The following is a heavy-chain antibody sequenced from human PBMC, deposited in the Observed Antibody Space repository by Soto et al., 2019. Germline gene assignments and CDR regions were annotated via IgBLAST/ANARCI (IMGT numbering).Heavy chain of an antibody. CDR1: GFTFSSFG. Sequence: EVQLVESGGGLVQPGGSLGLSCAVPGFTFSSFGWHWFRQAPGEGLVWVSRINTDGSSTSYADSVKGRFTISRDNAKNTLYLQMNSLRVEDTAMYYCAKRGVDTFGLSYWGQGTLVTVSS. V-gene: IGHV3-74*01. CDR3: AKRGVDTFGLSY. CDR2: INTDGSST. J-gene: IGHJ4*02. D-gene: IGHD3-10*01.